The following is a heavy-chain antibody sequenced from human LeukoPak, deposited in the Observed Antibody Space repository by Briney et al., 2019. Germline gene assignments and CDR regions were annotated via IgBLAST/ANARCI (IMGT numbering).Heavy chain of an antibody. CDR2: MYYSGST. V-gene: IGHV4-59*01. J-gene: IGHJ4*02. Sequence: SETLSLTCSVSGGSISGYYWSWIRQPPGKGLEWIGDMYYSGSTNYNPSLKSRVTISVDTSKKQISLKLNSVTAADTAVYYCARSLFYGDQGYFDYWGQGTLVTVSS. CDR3: ARSLFYGDQGYFDY. D-gene: IGHD4-17*01. CDR1: GGSISGYY.